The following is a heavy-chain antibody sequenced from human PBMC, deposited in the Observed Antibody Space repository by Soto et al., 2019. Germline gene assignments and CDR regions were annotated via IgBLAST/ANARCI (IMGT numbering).Heavy chain of an antibody. CDR3: AADRYDILTGYYLSYGMDV. D-gene: IGHD3-9*01. V-gene: IGHV1-58*02. CDR2: IVVGSGNT. CDR1: GYTFTSYA. J-gene: IGHJ6*02. Sequence: GASVKVSCKASGYTFTSYAMHWVRQAPGQRLEWIGWIVVGSGNTNYAQKFQERVTITRDMSTSTAYMELSSLRSEDTAVYYCAADRYDILTGYYLSYGMDVWGQGTTVTVSS.